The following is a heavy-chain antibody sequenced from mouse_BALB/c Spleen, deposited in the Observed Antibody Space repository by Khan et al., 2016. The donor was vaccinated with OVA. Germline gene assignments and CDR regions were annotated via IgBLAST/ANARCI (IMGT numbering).Heavy chain of an antibody. CDR2: INSNGGTS. CDR3: ARVYYRYDEGYWYFDV. V-gene: IGHV5-6-3*01. Sequence: EVELVESGGGLVQPGGSLKLSCAASGFTFSGYGMSWVRQTPDKRLELVATINSNGGTSYYPDSVKGRFPISRDNAKNPLHLQMSSLKSEDTAMYYCARVYYRYDEGYWYFDVWGAGTTVTVSS. D-gene: IGHD2-14*01. CDR1: GFTFSGYG. J-gene: IGHJ1*01.